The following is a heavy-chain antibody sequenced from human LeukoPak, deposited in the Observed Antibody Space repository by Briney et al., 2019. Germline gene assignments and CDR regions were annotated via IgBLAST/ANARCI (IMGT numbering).Heavy chain of an antibody. CDR1: GVSISSYY. V-gene: IGHV4-59*12. CDR3: AREDYDFWSGYSYYMDV. J-gene: IGHJ6*03. Sequence: SETPSLTCTVSGVSISSYYWSWSRQPAGKGLEWIGYIFYSGSTYYNPSLKSRVTISVDTSKNQFSLKLSSVTAADTAVYYCAREDYDFWSGYSYYMDVWGKGTTVTVSS. D-gene: IGHD3-3*01. CDR2: IFYSGST.